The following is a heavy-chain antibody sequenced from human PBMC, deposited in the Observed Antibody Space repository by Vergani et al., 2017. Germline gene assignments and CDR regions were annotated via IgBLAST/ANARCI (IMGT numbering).Heavy chain of an antibody. Sequence: QVQLVQSGAEVKKPGASVKVSCKASGYTFTGYYMHWVRQAPGQGLEWMGWINPNSGGANYAQKFQGRVTMTRDTSISTAYMELGRLRSDDTAVYYCARDLYYYDSSGYYPVPYYYMDVWGKGTTVTVSS. CDR2: INPNSGGA. CDR3: ARDLYYYDSSGYYPVPYYYMDV. CDR1: GYTFTGYY. V-gene: IGHV1-2*02. J-gene: IGHJ6*03. D-gene: IGHD3-22*01.